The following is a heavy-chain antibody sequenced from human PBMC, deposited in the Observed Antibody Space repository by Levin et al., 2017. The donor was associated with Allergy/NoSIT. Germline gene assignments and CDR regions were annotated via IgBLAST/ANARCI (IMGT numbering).Heavy chain of an antibody. V-gene: IGHV3-7*03. D-gene: IGHD4-11*01. Sequence: LSFFSSFFPFLSSFLTWVRQPLGKGLEWVANIKQDGGEKYYAESVKGRFTLSRSHAKNSLFLQMNYLGTDDTAVYFCARDTTVGGEAWGQGTLVTVSS. CDR2: IKQDGGEK. CDR3: ARDTTVGGEA. J-gene: IGHJ5*02. CDR1: FFPFLSSF.